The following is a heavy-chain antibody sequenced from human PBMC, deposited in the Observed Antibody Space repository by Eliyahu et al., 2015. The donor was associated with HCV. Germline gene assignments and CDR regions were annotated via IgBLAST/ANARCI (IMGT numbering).Heavy chain of an antibody. J-gene: IGHJ4*02. CDR1: GGTFXXYA. V-gene: IGHV1-69*01. CDR2: ITPLFGKA. CDR3: ARPSADNSGVSKPFDY. Sequence: QVQLVQSGAEVKKPGSSVKVSCKASGGTFXXYAFNWVRQAPGQGLEWMGGITPLFGKANYAQKFQGRVTITADESTSTAYMELSSLRSEDTAVYYCARPSADNSGVSKPFDYWGQGTLVTVSS. D-gene: IGHD6-19*01.